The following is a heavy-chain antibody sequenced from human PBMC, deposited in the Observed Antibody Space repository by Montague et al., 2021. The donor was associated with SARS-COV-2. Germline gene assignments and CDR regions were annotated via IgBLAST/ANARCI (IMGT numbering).Heavy chain of an antibody. J-gene: IGHJ4*02. CDR2: IYYSGST. CDR3: ARGFDY. V-gene: IGHV4-4*02. Sequence: SETLFLTCVVSGDSISTDNWWTWVRQPPGKGLEWIGYIYYSGSTNYNPSLKSRVTISVDTSKNQFSLKLSSVTAADTAVYYCARGFDYWGQGTLVTVSS. CDR1: GDSISTDNW.